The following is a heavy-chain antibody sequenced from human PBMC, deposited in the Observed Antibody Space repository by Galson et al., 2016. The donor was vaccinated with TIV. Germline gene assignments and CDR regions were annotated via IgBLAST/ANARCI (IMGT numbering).Heavy chain of an antibody. Sequence: SLRLSCAASGFSVSSNYMSWVRQAPGKGLEWVSLISDNGNTNYADFVKGRFTVSRDNSKNTVYLQMNSLRAEDTALYYCARERRYCGNECYLKYYFGMDVWGQGTTVTVS. CDR2: ISDNGNT. V-gene: IGHV3-66*03. D-gene: IGHD2-21*01. CDR1: GFSVSSNY. J-gene: IGHJ6*02. CDR3: ARERRYCGNECYLKYYFGMDV.